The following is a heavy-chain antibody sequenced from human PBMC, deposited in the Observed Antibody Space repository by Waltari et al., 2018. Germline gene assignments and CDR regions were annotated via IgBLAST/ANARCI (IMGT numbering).Heavy chain of an antibody. J-gene: IGHJ4*02. CDR1: GFTFDDYA. CDR3: ARDEGYGDPAIY. D-gene: IGHD4-17*01. V-gene: IGHV3-9*01. Sequence: EVQLVESGGGLVQPGRSLRLSCAASGFTFDDYAMHWVRQAPGKGLEWVSGISWNSGSIGYADSVKGRFTISRDNAKNSLYLQMNSLRAEDTAVYYSARDEGYGDPAIYWGQGTLVTVSS. CDR2: ISWNSGSI.